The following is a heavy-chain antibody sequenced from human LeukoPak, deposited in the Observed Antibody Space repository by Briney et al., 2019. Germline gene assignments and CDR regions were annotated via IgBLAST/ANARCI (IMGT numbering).Heavy chain of an antibody. CDR3: ARALVTTNWFDP. J-gene: IGHJ5*02. CDR2: IYCSGST. CDR1: GGSISSGGYY. Sequence: SQTLSLTCTVSGGSISSGGYYWSWIRQHPGKGLEWIGYIYCSGSTYYNPSLKSRVTISVDTSKNQFSLKLSSVTAADTAVYYCARALVTTNWFDPWGQGTLVTVSS. D-gene: IGHD1-14*01. V-gene: IGHV4-31*03.